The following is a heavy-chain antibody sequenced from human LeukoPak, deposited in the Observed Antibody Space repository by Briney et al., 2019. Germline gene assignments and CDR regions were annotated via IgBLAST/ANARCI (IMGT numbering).Heavy chain of an antibody. CDR1: GGSISSGGYS. CDR2: IYHSGST. CDR3: ARVAILYYYDSSGAHVWFDP. J-gene: IGHJ5*02. D-gene: IGHD3-22*01. Sequence: SETLSLTCAVSGGSISSGGYSWSWIRQPPGKGLEWIGYIYHSGSTYYNPSLKSRVTISVDRSKNQFSLKLSSVTAADTAVYYCARVAILYYYDSSGAHVWFDPWGQGTLVTVSS. V-gene: IGHV4-30-2*01.